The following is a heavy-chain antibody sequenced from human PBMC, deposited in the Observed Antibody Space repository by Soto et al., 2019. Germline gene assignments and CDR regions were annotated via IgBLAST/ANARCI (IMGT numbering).Heavy chain of an antibody. J-gene: IGHJ2*01. Sequence: EVQLVESGGGLVKPGGSLRLSCAASGFTFSSYSMNWVRQAPGKGLEWVSSISSSSSYIYYADSVKGRFTISRDNAKNSLYLQMNSLRAEDTAVYYCARQQLDYWYFDLWGRGTLVTVSS. V-gene: IGHV3-21*01. CDR1: GFTFSSYS. D-gene: IGHD6-13*01. CDR3: ARQQLDYWYFDL. CDR2: ISSSSSYI.